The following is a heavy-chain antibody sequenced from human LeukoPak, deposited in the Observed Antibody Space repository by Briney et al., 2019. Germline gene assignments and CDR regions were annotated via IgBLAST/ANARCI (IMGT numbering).Heavy chain of an antibody. V-gene: IGHV1-69*05. CDR1: GGTFSSYA. J-gene: IGHJ3*02. D-gene: IGHD2-8*01. Sequence: SVKVSCKASGGTFSSYAISWVRQAPGQGLEWMGGIIPIFGTANYAQKFQGRVTMTRDTSTSTVYMELSSLRSEDTAVYYCAGGTTNTKGAFDMWGQGTMVTVSS. CDR3: AGGTTNTKGAFDM. CDR2: IIPIFGTA.